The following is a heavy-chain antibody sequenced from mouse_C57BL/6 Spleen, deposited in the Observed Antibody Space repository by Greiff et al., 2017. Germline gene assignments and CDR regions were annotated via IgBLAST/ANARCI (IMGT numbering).Heavy chain of an antibody. CDR3: TRSYLYAMDY. Sequence: VQLQESGAELMKPGASVKLSCKATGYTFTGYWIEWVKQRPGHGLEWIGEILPGSGSTNYTEKFKGKATFTADTSSNTAYMQLSSLTPEDSAIYYCTRSYLYAMDYWGQGTSVTVSS. V-gene: IGHV1-9*01. CDR2: ILPGSGST. CDR1: GYTFTGYW. J-gene: IGHJ4*01. D-gene: IGHD2-12*01.